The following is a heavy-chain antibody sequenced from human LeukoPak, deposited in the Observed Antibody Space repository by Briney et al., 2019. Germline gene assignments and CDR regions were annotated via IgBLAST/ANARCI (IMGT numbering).Heavy chain of an antibody. CDR1: GGSISSGGYS. D-gene: IGHD5-18*01. J-gene: IGHJ4*02. V-gene: IGHV4-30-2*01. CDR3: ARDRGYSYGYDY. Sequence: SQTLSLTCAVSGGSISSGGYSWSWIRQPPGKGLEWIGYIYHSGSTYYNPSLKSRVTISVDRSKNQFSLKLSSVTAADTAVYYCARDRGYSYGYDYWGQGTLVTVSS. CDR2: IYHSGST.